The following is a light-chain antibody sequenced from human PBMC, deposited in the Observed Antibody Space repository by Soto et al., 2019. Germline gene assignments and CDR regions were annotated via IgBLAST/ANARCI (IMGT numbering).Light chain of an antibody. CDR2: AAS. Sequence: ASLMTQSPSSFSASTGDRVTITCRASQGISSYLAWYQQKPGKAPKLLIYAASTLQSGVPSRFSGSGSGTDFTLTISCLQSEDFATYYCQQYYSYPPTFGQGTRLEI. J-gene: IGKJ5*01. CDR1: QGISSY. V-gene: IGKV1-8*01. CDR3: QQYYSYPPT.